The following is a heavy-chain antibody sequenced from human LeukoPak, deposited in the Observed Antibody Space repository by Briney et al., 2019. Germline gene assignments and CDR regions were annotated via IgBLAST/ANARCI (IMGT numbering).Heavy chain of an antibody. CDR2: IYYSGST. J-gene: IGHJ4*02. CDR1: GGSISSGDYY. D-gene: IGHD5-18*01. CDR3: ARDLKQGYSYGYFDY. V-gene: IGHV4-30-4*01. Sequence: SQTLSLTCTVSGGSISSGDYYWSWIRQPPGKGLEWIGYIYYSGSTYYNPSLKSRVTVSVDTSKNQFSLELSSVTATDTAVYYCARDLKQGYSYGYFDYWGQGTLVTVSS.